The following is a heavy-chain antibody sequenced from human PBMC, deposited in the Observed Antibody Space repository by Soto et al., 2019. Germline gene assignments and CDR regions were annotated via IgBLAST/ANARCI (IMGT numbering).Heavy chain of an antibody. Sequence: GGSLRLSCAASGFDFEDYAMHWVRQAPGKGLEWVSGINWNSGTRDYADSVKGRFTISRDNSKNTLYLQMNSLRAEDTAVYYCANTIAVAGTSEYYFDYWGQGTLVTVSS. CDR2: INWNSGTR. J-gene: IGHJ4*02. V-gene: IGHV3-9*01. D-gene: IGHD6-19*01. CDR3: ANTIAVAGTSEYYFDY. CDR1: GFDFEDYA.